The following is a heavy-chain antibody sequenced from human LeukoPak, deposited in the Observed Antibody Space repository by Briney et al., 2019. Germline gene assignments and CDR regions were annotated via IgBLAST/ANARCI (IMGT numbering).Heavy chain of an antibody. CDR1: GYSISSGYY. CDR3: ATRGYSYGQYYFDY. Sequence: KPSETLSLTCAVSGYSISSGYYWGWIRQPPGKGLEWIGSIYHSGSTYYNPSLKSRVTISVDMSKNQFSLKLSSVTAADTAVYYCATRGYSYGQYYFDYWGQGTLVTVSS. CDR2: IYHSGST. D-gene: IGHD5-18*01. J-gene: IGHJ4*02. V-gene: IGHV4-38-2*01.